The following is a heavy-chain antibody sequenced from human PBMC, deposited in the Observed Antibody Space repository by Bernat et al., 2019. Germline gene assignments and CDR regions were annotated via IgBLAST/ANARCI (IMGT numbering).Heavy chain of an antibody. CDR2: INYSGST. D-gene: IGHD3-3*01. Sequence: QLQLQESGPGLVKPSETLSLTCPVSGGSISSNTYYWDWIRQPPGKGLEGIGSINYSGSTSYNPSLKSRLAMSVDTSKNQFSLKLTSVTAADTAVYYCARHPRYDFRGGHYSGPFDYWGQGTLVTVSS. V-gene: IGHV4-39*01. CDR1: GGSISSNTYY. CDR3: ARHPRYDFRGGHYSGPFDY. J-gene: IGHJ4*02.